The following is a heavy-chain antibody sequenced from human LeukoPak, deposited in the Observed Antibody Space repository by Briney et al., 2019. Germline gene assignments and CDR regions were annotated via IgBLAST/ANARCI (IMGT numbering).Heavy chain of an antibody. CDR1: GDSISSGDYY. Sequence: SETLSLTCTVSGDSISSGDYYWSWIRRPAGKGLEWIVRSSSSGSTNYNPSLKSRVTISVDTSKNQFSLKLSSVTAADTAVYFCARGPYSYDSSGAFDIWGQETMVTVSS. CDR2: SSSSGST. V-gene: IGHV4-61*02. CDR3: ARGPYSYDSSGAFDI. J-gene: IGHJ3*02. D-gene: IGHD3-22*01.